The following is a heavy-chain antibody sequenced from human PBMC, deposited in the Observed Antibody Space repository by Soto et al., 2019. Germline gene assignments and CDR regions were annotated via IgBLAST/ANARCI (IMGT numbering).Heavy chain of an antibody. V-gene: IGHV1-69*13. CDR2: IIPIFGTA. J-gene: IGHJ5*02. CDR3: AREPRRYDSIGYYPNWFDP. CDR1: GGTFSSYA. D-gene: IGHD3-22*01. Sequence: ASVKVSCKASGGTFSSYAISWVRQAPGQGLEWMGGIIPIFGTANYAQKFQGRVTITADESTSTAYMELSSLRSEDTAVYYCAREPRRYDSIGYYPNWFDPWGQGTLVTVSS.